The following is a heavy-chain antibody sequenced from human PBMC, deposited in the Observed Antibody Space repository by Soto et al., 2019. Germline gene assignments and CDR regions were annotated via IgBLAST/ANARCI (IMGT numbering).Heavy chain of an antibody. J-gene: IGHJ5*02. CDR3: ARHSLVPAVGNWFDP. CDR1: GVHITNTSDY. Sequence: SLTLCLTWSVAGVHITNTSDYRIWNRKPPGRGLERIGDINDLGSTFYNPSLKSRVTISVDTSKNQFSLKLGSVTAADTATYYCARHSLVPAVGNWFDPWGQGTLVTVSS. V-gene: IGHV4-39*01. CDR2: INDLGST. D-gene: IGHD1-26*01.